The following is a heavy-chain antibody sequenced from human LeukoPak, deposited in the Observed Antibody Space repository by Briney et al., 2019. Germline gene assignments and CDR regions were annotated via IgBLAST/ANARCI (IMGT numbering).Heavy chain of an antibody. J-gene: IGHJ4*02. V-gene: IGHV1-18*04. CDR3: ARDGDTYYYDSSDLFDY. CDR2: ISAYNGNT. Sequence: ASVKVSCKASEYTFTGYYIHWVRQAPGQGLEWMGWISAYNGNTNYAQKLQGRVTMTTDTSTSTAYMELRSLRSDDTAVYYCARDGDTYYYDSSDLFDYWGQGTLVTVSS. D-gene: IGHD3-22*01. CDR1: EYTFTGYY.